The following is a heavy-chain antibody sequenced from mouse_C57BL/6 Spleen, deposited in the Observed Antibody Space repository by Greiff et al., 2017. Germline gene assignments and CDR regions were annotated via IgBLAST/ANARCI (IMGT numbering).Heavy chain of an antibody. V-gene: IGHV14-4*01. CDR3: TTSDSSGYGY. Sequence: VQLKQSGAELVRPGASVKLSCTASGFNIKDDYMHWVKQRPEQGLEWIGWIDPENGDTEYASKFQGKATITADTSSNTAYLQLSSLTSEDTAVYYCTTSDSSGYGYWGQGTTLTVSS. J-gene: IGHJ2*01. CDR2: IDPENGDT. D-gene: IGHD3-2*02. CDR1: GFNIKDDY.